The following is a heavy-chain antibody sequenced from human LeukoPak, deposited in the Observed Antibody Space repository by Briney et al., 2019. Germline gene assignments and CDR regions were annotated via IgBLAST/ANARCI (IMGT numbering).Heavy chain of an antibody. CDR2: IYYSGST. Sequence: ASQTLSLTCAVSGGSISSGGYYWSWIRQPPGKGLEWIGYIYYSGSTNYNPSLKSRVTISVDTSKNQFSLKLGSVTAADTAVYYCARASMRSDAFDIWGQGTMVTVSS. V-gene: IGHV4-61*08. J-gene: IGHJ3*02. D-gene: IGHD6-6*01. CDR1: GGSISSGGYY. CDR3: ARASMRSDAFDI.